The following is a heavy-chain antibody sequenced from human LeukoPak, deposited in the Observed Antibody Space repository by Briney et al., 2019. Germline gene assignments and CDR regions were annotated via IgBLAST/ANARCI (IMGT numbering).Heavy chain of an antibody. CDR3: AKDHRTTILTGTQIDY. J-gene: IGHJ4*02. CDR2: ISGSGGNT. Sequence: PGGSLRLSCAASGFTFSSYAMSWVRQAPGKGLEWVAAISGSGGNTYYADSVKGRFTISRDNSKNTLYLQMNSLRAEDTAVYYWAKDHRTTILTGTQIDYWGQGTLVTVSS. V-gene: IGHV3-23*01. CDR1: GFTFSSYA. D-gene: IGHD3-9*01.